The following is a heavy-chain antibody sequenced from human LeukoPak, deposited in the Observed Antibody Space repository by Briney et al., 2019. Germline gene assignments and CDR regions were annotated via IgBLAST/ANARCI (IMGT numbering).Heavy chain of an antibody. J-gene: IGHJ4*02. Sequence: ASVKVSCKASGYTFTSYGISWVRQAPGQGLEWMGWISAYNGNTNYAQKLQGRVTMTTDTSTSTAYMELRSLRSDDTAVYYCARDKFHLVESVSFDYWGQGTLVTVSS. V-gene: IGHV1-18*01. CDR3: ARDKFHLVESVSFDY. CDR1: GYTFTSYG. CDR2: ISAYNGNT. D-gene: IGHD1-26*01.